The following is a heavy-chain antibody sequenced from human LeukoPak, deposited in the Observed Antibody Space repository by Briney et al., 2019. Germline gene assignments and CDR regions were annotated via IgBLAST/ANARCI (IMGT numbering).Heavy chain of an antibody. V-gene: IGHV4-34*01. J-gene: IGHJ4*02. CDR2: INHSGST. Sequence: PSETLSLTCAVYGGSFSGYYWSWIRQPPGKGLEWIGEINHSGSTNYNPSLKSRVTISVDTSKNQFSLKLSSVTAADTAVYYCARGNILTGYCFDFWGQGALVTVSS. D-gene: IGHD3-9*01. CDR1: GGSFSGYY. CDR3: ARGNILTGYCFDF.